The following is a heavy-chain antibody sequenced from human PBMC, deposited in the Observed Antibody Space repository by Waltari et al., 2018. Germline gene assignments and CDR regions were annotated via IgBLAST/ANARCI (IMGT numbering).Heavy chain of an antibody. D-gene: IGHD2-15*01. Sequence: WWSWVRQSPGKGLEWIGQIHRSGRTYYNPSLESRVSVSMDTSNNKFFLKLSSAIAADTAVYYCARDRGRGLYFDSWGQGTLVTVSP. J-gene: IGHJ4*02. CDR3: ARDRGRGLYFDS. CDR1: W. V-gene: IGHV4-4*02. CDR2: IHRSGRT.